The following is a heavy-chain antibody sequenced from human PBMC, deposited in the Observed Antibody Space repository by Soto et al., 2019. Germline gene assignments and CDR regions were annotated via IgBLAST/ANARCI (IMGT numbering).Heavy chain of an antibody. D-gene: IGHD1-26*01. CDR1: GGSISSSGCH. J-gene: IGHJ3*02. CDR3: ATHGIPGSYYDAFAI. CDR2: IKYSGTT. V-gene: IGHV4-39*01. Sequence: QLQLQESGPGLVKPSETLSLTCTVSGGSISSSGCHWGWIRQPPGKGLEWIASIKYSGTTFYNPSLKSRVTLSVDTSKNQFALKLSSVTAAETAVYYCATHGIPGSYYDAFAICGQGTMATVSS.